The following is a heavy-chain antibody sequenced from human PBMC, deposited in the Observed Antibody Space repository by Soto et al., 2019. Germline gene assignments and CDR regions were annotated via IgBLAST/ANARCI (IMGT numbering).Heavy chain of an antibody. CDR3: ARGAADIVATIHYYFDY. CDR2: IIPIFGTA. Sequence: SVKVSCKASGGTFSSYAISCVRQAPGQGLEWMGGIIPIFGTANYAQKFQGRVTITADESTSTAYMELSSLRSEDTAVYYCARGAADIVATIHYYFDYWGQGTLVT. V-gene: IGHV1-69*13. CDR1: GGTFSSYA. D-gene: IGHD5-12*01. J-gene: IGHJ4*02.